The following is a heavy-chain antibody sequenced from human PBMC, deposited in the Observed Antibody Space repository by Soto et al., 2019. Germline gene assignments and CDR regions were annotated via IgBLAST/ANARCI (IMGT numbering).Heavy chain of an antibody. Sequence: QVQLVESGGGVVQPGRSLRLSCAASGFTFSSYGMHWVRQAPGKGLEWVAVISYDGSNKYYADSVKGRFTISRDNSKNTLYLQMNSLRAEDTAVYYCAKDRVDSGYDSYRLALGFDYWGQGTLVTVSS. V-gene: IGHV3-30*18. D-gene: IGHD5-12*01. CDR3: AKDRVDSGYDSYRLALGFDY. CDR1: GFTFSSYG. CDR2: ISYDGSNK. J-gene: IGHJ4*02.